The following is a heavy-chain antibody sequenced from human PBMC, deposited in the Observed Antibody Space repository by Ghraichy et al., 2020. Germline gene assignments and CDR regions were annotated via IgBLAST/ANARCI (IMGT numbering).Heavy chain of an antibody. J-gene: IGHJ4*02. CDR3: ARERLYFYGGSGDYYFDC. D-gene: IGHD3-22*01. CDR2: LSSKGNFL. Sequence: GGSLRLSCAASGFTFSGYSMNWVRQAPGKGLEWVSSLSSKGNFLYYADSVKGRFTISRDNAKNSLYLQLNSLTAEDSAVYYCARERLYFYGGSGDYYFDCWGQGTLVTVSS. CDR1: GFTFSGYS. V-gene: IGHV3-21*01.